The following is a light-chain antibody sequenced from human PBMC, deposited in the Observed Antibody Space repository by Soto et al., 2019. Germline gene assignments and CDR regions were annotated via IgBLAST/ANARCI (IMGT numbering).Light chain of an antibody. CDR1: QGISSY. V-gene: IGKV1-9*01. CDR2: AAS. Sequence: DIQMTQSPSSLSASLGDRVTITCRASQGISSYLAWYQQKPGTAPKLLIYAASTLQSGVPSRFSGSGSETEFTLTISSLQPEDFATYYCQQLNDYPLTFGGGTKVEIK. J-gene: IGKJ4*01. CDR3: QQLNDYPLT.